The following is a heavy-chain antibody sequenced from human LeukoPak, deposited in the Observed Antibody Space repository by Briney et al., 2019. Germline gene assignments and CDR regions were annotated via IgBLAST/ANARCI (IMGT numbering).Heavy chain of an antibody. V-gene: IGHV4-61*05. J-gene: IGHJ6*02. CDR3: ARFAYCGGDCWVYYYYYGMDV. CDR2: IYYSGST. Sequence: PSETLSLTCTVSGGSISSSSYYWSWIRQPPGKGLEWIGYIYYSGSTNYNPSLKSRVTISVDTSKNQFSLKLSSVTAADTAVYYCARFAYCGGDCWVYYYYYGMDVWGQGTTVTVSS. CDR1: GGSISSSSYY. D-gene: IGHD2-21*02.